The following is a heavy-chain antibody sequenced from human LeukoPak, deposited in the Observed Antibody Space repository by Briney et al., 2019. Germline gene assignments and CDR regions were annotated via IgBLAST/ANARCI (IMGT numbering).Heavy chain of an antibody. D-gene: IGHD3-22*01. Sequence: ASVKVSCKVSGDTLTELSMHWVRQAPGQGLEWMGWINPNSGGTNYAQKFQGRVTMTRDTSISTAYMELSRLRSDDTAVYYCARKPFGRTQFWLLNWFDPWGQGVLVTVSS. J-gene: IGHJ5*02. CDR2: INPNSGGT. CDR1: GDTLTELS. V-gene: IGHV1-2*02. CDR3: ARKPFGRTQFWLLNWFDP.